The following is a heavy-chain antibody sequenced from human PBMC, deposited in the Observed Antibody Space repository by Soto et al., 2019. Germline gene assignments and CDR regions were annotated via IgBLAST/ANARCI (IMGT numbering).Heavy chain of an antibody. CDR1: GYTFTKFH. CDR3: ARDVICYYNYDTIGYYFDH. J-gene: IGHJ4*02. CDR2: IDPSGGVT. Sequence: ASVKVSCKASGYTFTKFHIHWVRQAPGQGLEWMGMIDPSGGVTRDAQRFQGRITMTSDTSTSSVYMELRGLTSEDTAVYYCARDVICYYNYDTIGYYFDHWGPGTLVTVSS. V-gene: IGHV1-46*01. D-gene: IGHD3-10*01.